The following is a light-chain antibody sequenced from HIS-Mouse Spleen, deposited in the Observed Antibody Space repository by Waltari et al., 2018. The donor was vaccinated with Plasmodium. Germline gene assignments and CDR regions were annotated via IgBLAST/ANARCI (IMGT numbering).Light chain of an antibody. CDR1: QSVSSN. V-gene: IGKV3-15*01. Sequence: ELVMTQSPATLSVSPGARATLSCRASQSVSSNLAWYQQKPGQAPRLRIYGASTRATGIPARFSGSGSGTEFTLTISSLQSEDFAVYYCQQYNNWSFTFGPGTKVDIK. CDR2: GAS. J-gene: IGKJ3*01. CDR3: QQYNNWSFT.